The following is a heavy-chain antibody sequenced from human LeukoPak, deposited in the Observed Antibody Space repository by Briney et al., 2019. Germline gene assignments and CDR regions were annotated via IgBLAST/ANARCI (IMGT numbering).Heavy chain of an antibody. CDR1: GYTFTGYY. V-gene: IGHV1-2*02. CDR3: ASYSSATAYYYYYYMDV. Sequence: ASVKVSCKAFGYTFTGYYIHWVRQAPGPGLEWMGSIHPNSGDTQYAQKFQGRVTMTGDTSINTAYMELSGLTSDDTAVYYCASYSSATAYYYYYYMDVWGKGTTVIVSS. CDR2: IHPNSGDT. J-gene: IGHJ6*03. D-gene: IGHD3-10*01.